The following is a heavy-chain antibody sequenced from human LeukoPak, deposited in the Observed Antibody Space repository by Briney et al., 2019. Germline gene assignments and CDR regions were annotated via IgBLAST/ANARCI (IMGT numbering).Heavy chain of an antibody. D-gene: IGHD4-17*01. CDR3: ARVDYGDYDPWTWNYYYYMDV. V-gene: IGHV1-2*02. CDR1: GYTFTGYY. CDR2: INPNSGGT. J-gene: IGHJ6*03. Sequence: GASVKVSCKASGYTFTGYYMHWVRQAPGQGLEWMGWINPNSGGTNYAQKFQGRVTMTRDTSISTAYMELSRLRSDDTAVYYCARVDYGDYDPWTWNYYYYMDVWGKGTTVTVSS.